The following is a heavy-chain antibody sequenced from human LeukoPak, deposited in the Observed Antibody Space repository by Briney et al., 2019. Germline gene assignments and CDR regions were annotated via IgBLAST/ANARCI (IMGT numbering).Heavy chain of an antibody. V-gene: IGHV3-30-3*01. CDR1: GFTFA. CDR3: ARDLSNYDFWSGSSMFDY. CDR2: ISYDGSNK. Sequence: GGSLRLSCAASGFTFAMHWVRQAPGKGLEWVAVISYDGSNKYYADSVKGRFTISRDNSKNTLYLQMNSLRAEDTAVYYCARDLSNYDFWSGSSMFDYWGQGTLVTVSS. D-gene: IGHD3-3*01. J-gene: IGHJ4*02.